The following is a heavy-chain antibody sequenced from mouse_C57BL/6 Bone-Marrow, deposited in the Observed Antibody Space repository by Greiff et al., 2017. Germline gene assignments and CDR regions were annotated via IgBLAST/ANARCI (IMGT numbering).Heavy chain of an antibody. CDR3: ARFLGPSSFAY. V-gene: IGHV1-72*01. CDR1: GYTFTSYW. CDR2: IEPNSGGT. D-gene: IGHD4-1*01. J-gene: IGHJ3*01. Sequence: QVQLQQSGAELVKPGASVKLSCKASGYTFTSYWMHWVKQRPGRGLEWIGRIEPNSGGTKYNEKFKSKATLTVDKPSSTAYMQLSSLTSEDSAVYYCARFLGPSSFAYWGQGTLVTVSA.